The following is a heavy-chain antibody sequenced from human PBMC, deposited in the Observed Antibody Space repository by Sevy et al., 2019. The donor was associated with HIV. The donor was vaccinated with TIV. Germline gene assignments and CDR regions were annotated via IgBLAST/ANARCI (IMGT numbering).Heavy chain of an antibody. CDR2: VKEDGSVK. Sequence: GGSLRLSCEASGFMFSSYWMSWVRQAPGKGLEWVANVKEDGSVKYYVDSVKGRFTISRDNAKNSVYLQMNSQRAEDTALYYCVRAIGAAGSYWGHGTQVTVSS. J-gene: IGHJ4*01. CDR3: VRAIGAAGSY. V-gene: IGHV3-7*01. CDR1: GFMFSSYW. D-gene: IGHD6-13*01.